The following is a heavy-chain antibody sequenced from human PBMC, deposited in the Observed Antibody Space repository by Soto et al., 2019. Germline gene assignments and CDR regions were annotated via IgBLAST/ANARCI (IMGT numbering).Heavy chain of an antibody. J-gene: IGHJ5*02. V-gene: IGHV3-23*01. CDR3: AKDPVYGDDKWGFGP. D-gene: IGHD4-17*01. CDR1: GFTFPVYA. CDR2: IEAGGTT. Sequence: EVHLLESGGGLVQPGGSLRLSCAASGFTFPVYAMSWVRQAPGKGLEWISGIEAGGTTFYADSVKGRFTISRDNSKYTLYLQMNSLGVDDTAVYYCAKDPVYGDDKWGFGPWGQGTLVTVSS.